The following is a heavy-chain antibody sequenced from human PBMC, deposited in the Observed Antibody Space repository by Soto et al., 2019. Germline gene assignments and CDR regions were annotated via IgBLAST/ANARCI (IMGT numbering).Heavy chain of an antibody. V-gene: IGHV3-33*01. D-gene: IGHD3-22*01. J-gene: IGHJ4*02. CDR3: ARDGYDSSGYQAFDY. CDR2: IWYDGSNK. Sequence: QVQLVESGGGVVQPGRSLRLSCAASGFTFSSYGMHWVRQAPGKGLEWVAVIWYDGSNKYYADSVKGRFPISRDNSKNTLYRQMNSLRAEDTAVYYCARDGYDSSGYQAFDYWGQGTLVTVSS. CDR1: GFTFSSYG.